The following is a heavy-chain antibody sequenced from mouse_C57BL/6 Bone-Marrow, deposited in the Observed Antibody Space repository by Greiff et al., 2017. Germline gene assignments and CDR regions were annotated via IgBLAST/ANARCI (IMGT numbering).Heavy chain of an antibody. Sequence: QVQLQQPGAELVRPGTSVKLSCKASGYTFTSYWMHWVKQRPGQGLEWIGVIDPSDSYTNYNQKFKGKATLTVDKSSSTAYMQLSSLTSEDSAVYYCARAGGNSWFAYWGQGTLVTVSA. V-gene: IGHV1-59*01. CDR1: GYTFTSYW. D-gene: IGHD2-1*01. CDR2: IDPSDSYT. J-gene: IGHJ3*01. CDR3: ARAGGNSWFAY.